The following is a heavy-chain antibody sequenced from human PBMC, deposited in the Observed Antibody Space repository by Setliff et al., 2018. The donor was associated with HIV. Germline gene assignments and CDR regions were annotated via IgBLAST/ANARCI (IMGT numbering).Heavy chain of an antibody. CDR2: INAGNGNT. CDR1: GGTFKNLA. D-gene: IGHD3-10*01. J-gene: IGHJ3*02. CDR3: ARGGALLGYYYGSGSYPPDAFDI. V-gene: IGHV1-3*01. Sequence: ASVKVSCKASGGTFKNLAISWVRQAPGQRLEWMGWINAGNGNTKYSQKFQGRVTITRDTSASTAYMELSSLRSEDTAVYYCARGGALLGYYYGSGSYPPDAFDIWGQGTMVTVSS.